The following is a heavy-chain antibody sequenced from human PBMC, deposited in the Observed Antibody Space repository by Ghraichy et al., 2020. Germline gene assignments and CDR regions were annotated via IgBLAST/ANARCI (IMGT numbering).Heavy chain of an antibody. D-gene: IGHD3-3*01. CDR1: GGSISSYY. Sequence: SETLSLTCTVSGGSISSYYWSWIRQPPGKGLEWIGYIYYSGSTNYNPSLKSRVTISVDTSKNQFSLKLSSVTAADTAVYYCARGKITIFGVVSMALGYWGQGTLVTVSS. V-gene: IGHV4-59*01. CDR3: ARGKITIFGVVSMALGY. CDR2: IYYSGST. J-gene: IGHJ4*02.